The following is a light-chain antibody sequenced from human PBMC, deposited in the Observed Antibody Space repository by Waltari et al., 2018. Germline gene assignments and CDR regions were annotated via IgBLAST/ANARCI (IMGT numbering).Light chain of an antibody. V-gene: IGLV10-54*01. J-gene: IGLJ2*01. CDR3: SAWDSSLKVVV. CDR2: RNN. CDR1: SHHGGYQG. Sequence: QAGLTQPPSVSKGLGQTATPTRTWNSHHGGYQGAAWLQQFQGHPPKLLSSRNNNRPSGISERLYLSRSGNTASLTITGLQPEDEGDYYCSAWDSSLKVVVFGGGTKLTVL.